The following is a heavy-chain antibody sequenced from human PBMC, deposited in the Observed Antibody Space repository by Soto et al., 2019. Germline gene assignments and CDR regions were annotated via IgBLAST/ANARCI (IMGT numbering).Heavy chain of an antibody. Sequence: PGGSLRLSCAASGFTFSNAWMSWVRQAPGKGLEWVGRIKSKTDGGTTDYAAPVKGRFTISRDDSKNTLYLQMNSLKTEDTAVYYCTTLYNWNDNYFDYWGQGTRVTVSS. D-gene: IGHD1-1*01. CDR1: GFTFSNAW. CDR2: IKSKTDGGTT. CDR3: TTLYNWNDNYFDY. J-gene: IGHJ4*02. V-gene: IGHV3-15*01.